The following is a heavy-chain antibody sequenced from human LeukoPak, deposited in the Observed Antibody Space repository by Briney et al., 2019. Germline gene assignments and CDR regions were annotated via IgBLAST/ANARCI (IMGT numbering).Heavy chain of an antibody. J-gene: IGHJ3*02. Sequence: ASVKVSCKASGYTLTSYHMHWVRQAPGQGLEWMGIINPSGGSTSYAQKFQGRVTMTRDTSTSTVYMELSSLRSEDTAVYYCAREMITFGGVIVHDAFDIWGQGTMVTVSS. CDR1: GYTLTSYH. V-gene: IGHV1-46*01. CDR3: AREMITFGGVIVHDAFDI. D-gene: IGHD3-16*02. CDR2: INPSGGST.